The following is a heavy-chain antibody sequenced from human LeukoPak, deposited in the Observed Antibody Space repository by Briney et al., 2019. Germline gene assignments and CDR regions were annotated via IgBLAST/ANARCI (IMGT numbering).Heavy chain of an antibody. Sequence: GASVKVSCKASGYTFTNYYMHWVRQAPGQGLGWMGIINPSGAGTGYAQNFQGRVTMTRDTSTSTVYMELSSLRSEDTAVYYCARGSMAVAGPAWYWGQGTLVTVSS. V-gene: IGHV1-46*01. D-gene: IGHD6-19*01. CDR1: GYTFTNYY. CDR2: INPSGAGT. J-gene: IGHJ4*02. CDR3: ARGSMAVAGPAWY.